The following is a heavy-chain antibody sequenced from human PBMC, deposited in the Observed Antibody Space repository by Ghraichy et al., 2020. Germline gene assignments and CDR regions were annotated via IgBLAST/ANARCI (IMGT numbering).Heavy chain of an antibody. V-gene: IGHV1-18*01. CDR1: GYTFTSYG. CDR3: ARDIRHYDILTGYLY. J-gene: IGHJ4*02. CDR2: ISAYNGNT. D-gene: IGHD3-9*01. Sequence: ASVKVSCKASGYTFTSYGISWVRQAPGQGLEWMGWISAYNGNTNYAQKLQGRVTMTTDTSTSTAYMELRSLRSDDTAVYYCARDIRHYDILTGYLYWGQGTLVTVSS.